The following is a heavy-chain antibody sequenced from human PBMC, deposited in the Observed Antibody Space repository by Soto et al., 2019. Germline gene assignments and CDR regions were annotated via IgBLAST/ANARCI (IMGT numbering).Heavy chain of an antibody. CDR3: AKDSGIAVAGGMDV. Sequence: PGGSLRLSCAASGFTFSSYGMHWVRQAPGKGLEWVAVISYDGSNKYYADSVKGRFTISRDNSKNTLYLQMNSLRAEDTAVYYCAKDSGIAVAGGMDVWGQGTTVTVSS. CDR1: GFTFSSYG. J-gene: IGHJ6*02. V-gene: IGHV3-30*18. D-gene: IGHD6-19*01. CDR2: ISYDGSNK.